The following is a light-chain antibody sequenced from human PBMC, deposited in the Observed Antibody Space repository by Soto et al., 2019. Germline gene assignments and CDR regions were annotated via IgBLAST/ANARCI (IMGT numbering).Light chain of an antibody. CDR1: SSNIGSNT. V-gene: IGLV1-44*01. CDR2: TNN. J-gene: IGLJ3*02. CDR3: AAWDDTLNGQGV. Sequence: QSALTQPPSASGTPGQRVTISCSGSSSNIGSNTVSWYQQLPGTAPKLLIYTNNQRPSGVPDRFSGSKSGTSASLAISGLQSEDEADYYCAAWDDTLNGQGVFGGGTQLTVL.